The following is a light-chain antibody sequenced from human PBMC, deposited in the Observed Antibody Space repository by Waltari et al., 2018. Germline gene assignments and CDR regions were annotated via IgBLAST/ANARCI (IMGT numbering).Light chain of an antibody. V-gene: IGKV3-11*01. CDR1: QNIQTF. Sequence: EIVLTQSPVTLSLSPGERATLSCRASQNIQTFLAWYQHRPGQPPRLLIYDAFYRATGIPARFSGNGAGTDFTLSISSLEPEDFVVYFCQQRSDWPPFTFGPGTRVDI. CDR2: DAF. J-gene: IGKJ3*01. CDR3: QQRSDWPPFT.